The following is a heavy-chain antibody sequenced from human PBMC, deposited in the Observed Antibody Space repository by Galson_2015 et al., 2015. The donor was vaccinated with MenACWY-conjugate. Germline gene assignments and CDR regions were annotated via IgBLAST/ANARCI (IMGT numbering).Heavy chain of an antibody. V-gene: IGHV4-39*01. CDR3: ASIIVAPPYTVS. J-gene: IGHJ5*02. CDR1: GGSISSSSYY. CDR2: IYYSGST. Sequence: SETLSLTCTVSGGSISSSSYYWGWIRQPPGKGLEWIGSIYYSGSTYYNPSLKSRVTISVDTSKNQFSLKLSSVTAADTAVYYCASIIVAPPYTVSWGQGTLVTVSS. D-gene: IGHD2/OR15-2a*01.